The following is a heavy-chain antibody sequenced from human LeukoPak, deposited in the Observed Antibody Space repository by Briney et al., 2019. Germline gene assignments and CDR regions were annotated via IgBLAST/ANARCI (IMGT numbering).Heavy chain of an antibody. CDR2: IYDSGGT. J-gene: IGHJ5*02. CDR1: GGSISSYY. Sequence: SETLSLTCTVSGGSISSYYWSWVRQPPGKGLEWVGYIYDSGGTNYNPSLKSGVTISVSTYKNQFSLKLSAVTAADTAVYYCARVGPPGSDSSSMYNWFDPLGQGTLVTVSS. CDR3: ARVGPPGSDSSSMYNWFDP. V-gene: IGHV4-59*08. D-gene: IGHD6-13*01.